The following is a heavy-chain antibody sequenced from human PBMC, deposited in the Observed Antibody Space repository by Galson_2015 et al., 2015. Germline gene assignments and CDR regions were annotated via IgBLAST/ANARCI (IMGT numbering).Heavy chain of an antibody. CDR1: GYSISSGYY. Sequence: ETLSLTCGVSGYSISSGYYWGWIRQPPGKGLEWIGNIYHSGSTYYNPSLKSRVTISVDTSRNQFSLKLTSVPAADTAVHFCRDIKQEGFTIFGGLQIVLDCWGQGALVTVCS. V-gene: IGHV4-38-2*01. D-gene: IGHD3-3*01. CDR3: RDIKQEGFTIFGGLQIVLDC. J-gene: IGHJ4*02. CDR2: IYHSGST.